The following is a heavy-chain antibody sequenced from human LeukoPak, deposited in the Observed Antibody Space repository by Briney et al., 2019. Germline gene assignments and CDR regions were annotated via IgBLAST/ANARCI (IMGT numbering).Heavy chain of an antibody. J-gene: IGHJ4*02. Sequence: PGRSLRLSCAASGFTLSSHGMHWVRQAPGKGLELVAFMWYDGSNEYYADSVKGRFTISRDISKNTLYLQMSGLRAEDTAVYYCARDMASGAYDHWGQGTLVIVSS. V-gene: IGHV3-33*01. D-gene: IGHD1-1*01. CDR3: ARDMASGAYDH. CDR1: GFTLSSHG. CDR2: MWYDGSNE.